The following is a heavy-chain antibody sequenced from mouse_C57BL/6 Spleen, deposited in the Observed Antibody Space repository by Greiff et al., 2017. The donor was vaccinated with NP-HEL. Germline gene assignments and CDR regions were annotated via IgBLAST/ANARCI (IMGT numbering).Heavy chain of an antibody. CDR3: ARDQDDYDWFAY. CDR1: GFTFSSYA. J-gene: IGHJ3*01. Sequence: EVKLVESGGGLVKPGGSLKLSCAASGFTFSSYAMSWVRQTPEKRLEWVATISDGGSYTYYPANVKGRFTISRDNAKDNMYLQMSHLKSEDTAMYYCARDQDDYDWFAYLGQGTLVTVSA. V-gene: IGHV5-4*01. CDR2: ISDGGSYT. D-gene: IGHD2-4*01.